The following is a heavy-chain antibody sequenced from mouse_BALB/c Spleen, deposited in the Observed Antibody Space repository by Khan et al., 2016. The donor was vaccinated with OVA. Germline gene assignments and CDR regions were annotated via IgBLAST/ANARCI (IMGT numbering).Heavy chain of an antibody. D-gene: IGHD1-1*01. Sequence: EVQLQESGPELVKPGASVKISCKASGYSFTGYFMNWVMQSHGKSLEWIGRINPHIGETFYNQKFKDKATLTVDESSSTAPMELRSLASEDSAVYYCARIYRSDLDYWGQGTTLTVSS. J-gene: IGHJ2*01. CDR2: INPHIGET. CDR1: GYSFTGYF. V-gene: IGHV1-20*02. CDR3: ARIYRSDLDY.